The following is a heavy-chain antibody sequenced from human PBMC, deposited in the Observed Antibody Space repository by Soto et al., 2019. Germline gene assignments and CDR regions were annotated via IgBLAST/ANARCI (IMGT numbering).Heavy chain of an antibody. V-gene: IGHV3-48*01. CDR3: ARDLYSSWFDP. CDR1: GLTFSSYS. CDR2: ISSSSSTI. Sequence: PGGSLRLSCAASGLTFSSYSMNWVRQAPGKGLEWVSYISSSSSTIYYADSVKGRFTISRDNAKNSLYLQMNSLRAEDTAVYYCARDLYSSWFDPWGQGTLVTVSS. J-gene: IGHJ5*02. D-gene: IGHD6-13*01.